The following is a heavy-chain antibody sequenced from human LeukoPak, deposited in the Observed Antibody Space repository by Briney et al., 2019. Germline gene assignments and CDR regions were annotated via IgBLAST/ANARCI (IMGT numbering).Heavy chain of an antibody. D-gene: IGHD2-15*01. J-gene: IGHJ2*01. CDR2: ISGSGGST. V-gene: IGHV3-23*01. CDR3: AKGIESCYDCWWYFDL. Sequence: GGSLRLSCAASGFTFSSYAMSWVRQAPGKGLEWVSAISGSGGSTYYADSVKGRFTISRDNSKNTLYLQMNSLRAEDTAVYYCAKGIESCYDCWWYFDLWGRGTLVTVSS. CDR1: GFTFSSYA.